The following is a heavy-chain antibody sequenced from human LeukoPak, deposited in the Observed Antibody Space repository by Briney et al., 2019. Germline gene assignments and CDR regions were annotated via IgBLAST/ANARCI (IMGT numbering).Heavy chain of an antibody. V-gene: IGHV3-15*01. CDR3: TTKAIGLPDY. Sequence: PGGSLRLSCAASGFTFSNVFMSWVRQAPGKGLEWTGRIKSKADSGTVDYAAPVKGRFTISRDDSKNTVDLQMNSLNIEDTGVYYCTTKAIGLPDYWGQGTLVTVSS. J-gene: IGHJ4*02. CDR2: IKSKADSGTV. CDR1: GFTFSNVF. D-gene: IGHD3/OR15-3a*01.